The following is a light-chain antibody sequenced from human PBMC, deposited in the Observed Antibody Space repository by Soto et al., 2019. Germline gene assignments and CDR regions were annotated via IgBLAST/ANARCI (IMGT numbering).Light chain of an antibody. CDR1: SSDVGGYNY. V-gene: IGLV2-14*01. CDR2: DVS. CDR3: SSYTSSSTYV. J-gene: IGLJ1*01. Sequence: QSVLTQPASVSGSPGQSITISCTGTSSDVGGYNYVSWYQQHPGKAPKLMIYDVSNRPSGVSNRFSGSKSGNTASLTISGLQAEYEADYYSSSYTSSSTYVFGTGTKVTV.